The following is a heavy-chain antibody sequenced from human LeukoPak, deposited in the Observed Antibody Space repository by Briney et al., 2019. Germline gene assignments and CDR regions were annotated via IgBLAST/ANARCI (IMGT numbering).Heavy chain of an antibody. CDR2: IYHSGST. Sequence: SETLSLTCTVSGGSISSGGYYWSWIRQPPGKGLEWIGYIYHSGSTYYNPSLKSRVTISVDRSKNQFSLKLSSVTAADTAVYYCARDGPHTAMVNFDYWGQGTLVTVSS. J-gene: IGHJ4*02. D-gene: IGHD5-18*01. V-gene: IGHV4-30-2*01. CDR3: ARDGPHTAMVNFDY. CDR1: GGSISSGGYY.